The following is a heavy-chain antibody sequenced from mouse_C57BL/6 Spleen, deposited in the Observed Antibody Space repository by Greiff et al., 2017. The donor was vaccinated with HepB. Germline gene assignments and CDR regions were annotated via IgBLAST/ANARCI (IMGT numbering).Heavy chain of an antibody. V-gene: IGHV1-22*01. Sequence: VHVKQSGPELVKPGASVKMSCKASGYTFTDYNMHWVKQSHGKSLEWIGYINPNNGGTSYNQKFKGKATLTVNKSSSTAYMELRSLTSEDSAVYYCARFPAWFAYWGQGTLVTVSA. J-gene: IGHJ3*01. CDR1: GYTFTDYN. CDR3: ARFPAWFAY. CDR2: INPNNGGT.